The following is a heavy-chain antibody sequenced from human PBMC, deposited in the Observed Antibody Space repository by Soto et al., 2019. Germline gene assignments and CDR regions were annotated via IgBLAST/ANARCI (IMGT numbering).Heavy chain of an antibody. CDR2: IYSNGDT. D-gene: IGHD6-6*01. V-gene: IGHV4-31*03. CDR1: SDSMNSGGYY. J-gene: IGHJ6*02. CDR3: ARRGGSSSGYYYYAMDV. Sequence: SETLSLTCSVSSDSMNSGGYYWSWIRQHPGKGLEWIGYIYSNGDTYYNPSLKSRVTISVDTSKNQFSLNLTSVTAADTAVYYCARRGGSSSGYYYYAMDVWGQGTTVTAP.